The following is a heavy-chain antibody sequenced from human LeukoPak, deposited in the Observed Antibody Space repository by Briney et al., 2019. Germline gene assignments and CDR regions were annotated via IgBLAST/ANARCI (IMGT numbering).Heavy chain of an antibody. J-gene: IGHJ4*02. D-gene: IGHD3-22*01. CDR1: GYTFTSYY. CDR2: INPSGGST. V-gene: IGHV1-46*01. Sequence: ASVKVSCKASGYTFTSYYMHWVRQAPGQGLEWMGIINPSGGSTSYAQKFQGRVTMTRNTSISTAYMELSSLRSEDTAVYYCARGRLRSYYDSSRGYWGQGTLVTVSS. CDR3: ARGRLRSYYDSSRGY.